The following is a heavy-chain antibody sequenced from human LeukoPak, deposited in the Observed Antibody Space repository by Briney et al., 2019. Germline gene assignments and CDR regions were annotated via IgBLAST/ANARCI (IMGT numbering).Heavy chain of an antibody. CDR2: IKQDGSEK. CDR1: GFTFSSYW. V-gene: IGHV3-7*01. CDR3: ARDGGLPAAINPLPSDY. J-gene: IGHJ4*02. D-gene: IGHD2-2*02. Sequence: GGSLRLSCAASGFTFSSYWMSWVRQAPGKGLEWVANIKQDGSEKYYVDSVKGRFTISRDNAKNSLYLQMNSLGADDTAMYYCARDGGLPAAINPLPSDYWSQGTLVTVSS.